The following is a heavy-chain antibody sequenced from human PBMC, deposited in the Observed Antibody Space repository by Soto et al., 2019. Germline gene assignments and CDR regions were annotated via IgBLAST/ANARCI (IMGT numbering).Heavy chain of an antibody. CDR3: SRLLLEYFSSTSCPDAFDI. CDR2: IYPGDSDT. J-gene: IGHJ3*02. CDR1: GYSFTSYW. Sequence: PGESLKISCKGSGYSFTSYWIGWVRQMPGKSLMWMGIIYPGDSDTRYSPSFQGQVTISADKSISTAYLQWSSLKASDTAMYYCSRLLLEYFSSTSCPDAFDIWGQGTMVTVSS. D-gene: IGHD2-2*01. V-gene: IGHV5-51*01.